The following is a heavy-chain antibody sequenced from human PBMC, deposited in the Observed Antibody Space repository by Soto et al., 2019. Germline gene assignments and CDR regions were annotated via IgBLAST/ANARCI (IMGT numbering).Heavy chain of an antibody. CDR1: GFTVSSNY. Sequence: PRLSCAASGFTVSSNYMSWVRQAPGKGLEWVSVIYSGGSTYYADSVKGRFTICRDNSKNTLYLQVNSLRAEDTAVYYCARSSSLVRFPLRVGWFDPWGQGTLVTVSS. CDR2: IYSGGST. CDR3: ARSSSLVRFPLRVGWFDP. J-gene: IGHJ5*02. V-gene: IGHV3-53*01. D-gene: IGHD3-10*01.